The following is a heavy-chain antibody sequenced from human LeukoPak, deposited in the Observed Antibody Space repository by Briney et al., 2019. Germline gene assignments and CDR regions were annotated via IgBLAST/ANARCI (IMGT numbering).Heavy chain of an antibody. CDR1: GGSISSYY. J-gene: IGHJ3*02. D-gene: IGHD3-3*01. V-gene: IGHV4-4*07. Sequence: PTETLSLTCTVSGGSISSYYWSWIRQPAGKGLEWIGRIYTSGSTNYNPSLKSRVTMSVDTSKNQFSLKLSSVTAADTAVYYCARNSDFWSGSDAFDIWGQGTMLTVSS. CDR3: ARNSDFWSGSDAFDI. CDR2: IYTSGST.